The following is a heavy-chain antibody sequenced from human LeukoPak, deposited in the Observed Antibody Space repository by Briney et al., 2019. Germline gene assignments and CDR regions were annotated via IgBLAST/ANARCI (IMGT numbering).Heavy chain of an antibody. CDR1: GYTFTSYG. CDR3: ARRGDTGDAFDI. J-gene: IGHJ3*02. CDR2: MNPNSGNT. Sequence: ASVKVSCKASGYTFTSYGINWVRQATGQGLEWMGWMNPNSGNTGYAQKFQGRVTMTRNTSISTAYMELSSLRSEDTAVYYCARRGDTGDAFDIWGQGTMVTVSS. V-gene: IGHV1-8*02. D-gene: IGHD3-16*01.